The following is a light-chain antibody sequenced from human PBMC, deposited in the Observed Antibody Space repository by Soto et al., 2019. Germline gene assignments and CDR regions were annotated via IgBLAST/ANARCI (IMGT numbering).Light chain of an antibody. V-gene: IGKV3-11*01. Sequence: EIFMTQSPATLSVSQGEITTLSWRASQSVSYYLAWYQQKPGQAPRLLIYDASSRATGVPDRFSGSGSGTDFTLTISSLEPEDFAVYYCQQRANWPLTFGGGTKVDIK. CDR2: DAS. CDR3: QQRANWPLT. CDR1: QSVSYY. J-gene: IGKJ4*01.